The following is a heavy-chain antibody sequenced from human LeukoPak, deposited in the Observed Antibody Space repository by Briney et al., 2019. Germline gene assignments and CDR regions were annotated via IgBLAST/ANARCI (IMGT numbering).Heavy chain of an antibody. V-gene: IGHV1-2*02. CDR3: AREYYDSSGSHAFDI. CDR1: GYTFTGYY. CDR2: INPNSGGT. J-gene: IGHJ3*02. Sequence: ASVKVSCKASGYTFTGYYMHWLRQAPGQGLEWLGWINPNSGGTKDAQNFQGRVTMTSDTSISTLYMELSRLRSDDTAVYYCAREYYDSSGSHAFDIWGQGTVVTVSS. D-gene: IGHD3-22*01.